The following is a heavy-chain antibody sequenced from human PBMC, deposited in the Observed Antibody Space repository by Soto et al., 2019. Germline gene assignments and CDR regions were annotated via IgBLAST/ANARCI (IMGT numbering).Heavy chain of an antibody. D-gene: IGHD1-7*01. Sequence: SVKVSCKASGGTFSSYAITWVRQAPGQGLEWMGGIISIFGTANYAQKFQGRVTITADESTSTAYMELSSLRSEDTAVYYCAYGKTGTTIAKAFDIWGQGTMVTVSS. CDR2: IISIFGTA. J-gene: IGHJ3*02. V-gene: IGHV1-69*13. CDR3: AYGKTGTTIAKAFDI. CDR1: GGTFSSYA.